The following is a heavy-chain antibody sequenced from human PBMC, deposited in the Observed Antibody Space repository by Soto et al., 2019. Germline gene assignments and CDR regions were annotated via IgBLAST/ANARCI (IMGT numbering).Heavy chain of an antibody. CDR1: GFTFSSYS. CDR2: ISSSSSYI. D-gene: IGHD5-12*01. Sequence: PGGSLRLSCAASGFTFSSYSMNWFRQAPGKGLEWVSSISSSSSYIYYADSVKGRFTISRDNAKNSLYLQMNSLRAEDTAVYYCARDMADSGYVRNWFDPWGQGTLVTVSS. CDR3: ARDMADSGYVRNWFDP. V-gene: IGHV3-21*01. J-gene: IGHJ5*02.